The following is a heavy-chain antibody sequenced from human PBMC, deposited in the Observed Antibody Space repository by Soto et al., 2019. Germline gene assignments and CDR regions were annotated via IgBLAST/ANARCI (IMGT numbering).Heavy chain of an antibody. J-gene: IGHJ6*02. D-gene: IGHD5-18*01. CDR2: IMPVFHTT. Sequence: QVPLVQSGAEVKKPGSSVQVSCPASGCTFNNFAFTWVRQAPGQGLEWLGGIMPVFHTTNIAQTFQDRITITADDFTTTVYMSRTSLRLNDTAVYYCETATNSPVSDTLYHCGMDVWGQGNTVTVCS. CDR1: GCTFNNFA. CDR3: ETATNSPVSDTLYHCGMDV. V-gene: IGHV1-69*01.